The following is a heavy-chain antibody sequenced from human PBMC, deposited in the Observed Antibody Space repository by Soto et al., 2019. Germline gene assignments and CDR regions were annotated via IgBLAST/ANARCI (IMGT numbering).Heavy chain of an antibody. J-gene: IGHJ4*02. Sequence: GGSLRLSCAASGFTFNNYAMSWVRQAPGRGLEWVSSISAIGGSTYYADSVKGRFTSSRDNSKNTLYLQMNRLRAEATALYYCANFDSDDYYSESFDHWGQGTLVTVSS. CDR3: ANFDSDDYYSESFDH. V-gene: IGHV3-23*01. CDR2: ISAIGGST. D-gene: IGHD3-22*01. CDR1: GFTFNNYA.